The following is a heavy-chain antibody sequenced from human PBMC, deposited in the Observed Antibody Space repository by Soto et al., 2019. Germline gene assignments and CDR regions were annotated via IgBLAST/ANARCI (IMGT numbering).Heavy chain of an antibody. Sequence: PGGSLRLSCAASGFTFSSYAMSWVRQAPGKGLEWVSAISGSGGSTYYADSVKGRFTISRDNSKNTLYLQMNSLRAEDTAVYYFAKDPLIVGATKGRLSDYWGQGTLVTVSS. D-gene: IGHD1-26*01. CDR1: GFTFSSYA. V-gene: IGHV3-23*01. CDR3: AKDPLIVGATKGRLSDY. J-gene: IGHJ4*02. CDR2: ISGSGGST.